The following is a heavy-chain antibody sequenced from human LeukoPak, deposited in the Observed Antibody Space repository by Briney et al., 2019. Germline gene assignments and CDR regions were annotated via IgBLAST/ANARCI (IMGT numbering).Heavy chain of an antibody. D-gene: IGHD3-22*01. CDR2: INSDGSST. CDR1: GFTFSSYW. J-gene: IGHJ3*02. CDR3: ATGSWLSGAFDI. Sequence: PGGSLRLSCAASGFTFSSYWMYWVRQAPGKGLVWVSRINSDGSSTRYADSVKGRFTISRDNAKNTLYLQRNSLRAEDTAVYYCATGSWLSGAFDIWGQGTMVTVSS. V-gene: IGHV3-74*01.